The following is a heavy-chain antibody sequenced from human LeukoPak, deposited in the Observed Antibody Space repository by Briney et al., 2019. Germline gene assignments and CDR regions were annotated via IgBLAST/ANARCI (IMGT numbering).Heavy chain of an antibody. CDR1: GFTFSSYA. CDR2: ISGSGGST. J-gene: IGHJ6*04. V-gene: IGHV3-23*01. Sequence: GGSLRLSCAASGFTFSSYAMSWVRQAPGKGLEWVSAISGSGGSTYYADSVKGRFTISRDNSKNTLYLQMNSLRAEDTAVYYCSKDYYVFIYYYSGMDVGGKGTTVTIP. D-gene: IGHD3-16*01. CDR3: SKDYYVFIYYYSGMDV.